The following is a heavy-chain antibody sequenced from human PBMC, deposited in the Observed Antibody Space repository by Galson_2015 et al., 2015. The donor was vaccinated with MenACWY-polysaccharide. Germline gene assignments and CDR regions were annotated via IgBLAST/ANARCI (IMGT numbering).Heavy chain of an antibody. D-gene: IGHD3-16*01. CDR2: IKPDGSDK. CDR3: ARLFGGVTTYDY. J-gene: IGHJ4*02. V-gene: IGHV3-7*01. CDR1: GFTFSNYW. Sequence: SLRLSCAASGFTFSNYWMSWVSQAPGKGLEWVASIKPDGSDKYYVDSVKGRFLISRDNAQNSLFLQMSNLRAEDTAVYYCARLFGGVTTYDYWGQGTLVTVSS.